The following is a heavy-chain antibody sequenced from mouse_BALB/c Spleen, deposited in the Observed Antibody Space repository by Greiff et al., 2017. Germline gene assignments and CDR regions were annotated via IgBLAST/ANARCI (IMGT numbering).Heavy chain of an antibody. CDR3: ARDITTATAMDY. D-gene: IGHD1-2*01. J-gene: IGHJ4*01. Sequence: EVKLVESGGGLVKPGGSLKLSCAASGFTFSSFGMHWVRQAPEKGLEWVAYISSGSSTIYYADTVKGRFTISRDNPKNTLFLQMTSLRSEDTAMYYCARDITTATAMDYWGQGTSVTVSS. V-gene: IGHV5-17*02. CDR2: ISSGSSTI. CDR1: GFTFSSFG.